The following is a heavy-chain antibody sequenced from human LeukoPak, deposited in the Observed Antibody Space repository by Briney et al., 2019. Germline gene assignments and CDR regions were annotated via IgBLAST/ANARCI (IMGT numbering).Heavy chain of an antibody. CDR2: ISGTGGST. CDR3: AKDVVVVPAAKGVSNWFDP. J-gene: IGHJ5*02. Sequence: PRGSLRLSCTASGFTFNSYAMSWVRQAPGKGLEWASAISGTGGSTYYADSVKGRFTISRDNSKNTLYLQMNSLRTEDTAVYYCAKDVVVVPAAKGVSNWFDPWGQGTLVTVSS. V-gene: IGHV3-23*01. D-gene: IGHD2-2*01. CDR1: GFTFNSYA.